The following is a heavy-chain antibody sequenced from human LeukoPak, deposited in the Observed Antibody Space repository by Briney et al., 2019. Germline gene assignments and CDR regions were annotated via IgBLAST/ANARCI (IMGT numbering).Heavy chain of an antibody. J-gene: IGHJ4*02. D-gene: IGHD3-22*01. CDR1: GLAVSSNY. CDR2: IYGAAET. CDR3: AKDLDNVYYDSSGIFDY. Sequence: RGSLRLSCAVSGLAVSSNYMAWVRQAPGKGLEWVTVIYGAAETHYVDSVKGRFTISRDNSKNTLYLQMNSLRAEDTAVYYCAKDLDNVYYDSSGIFDYWGQGTLVTVSS. V-gene: IGHV3-53*01.